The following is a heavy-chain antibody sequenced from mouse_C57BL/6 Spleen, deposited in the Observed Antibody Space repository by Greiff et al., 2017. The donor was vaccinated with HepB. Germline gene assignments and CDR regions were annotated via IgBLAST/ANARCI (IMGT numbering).Heavy chain of an antibody. Sequence: VQLVESGAELVKPGASVKLSCKASGYTFTRYWMHWVKQRPGRGLEWIGRIDPNSGGTKYNEKFKSKATLTVDKPSSTAYMQLSSLTSEDSAVYYCATTVVEDYYAMDYWGQGTSVTVSS. D-gene: IGHD1-1*01. V-gene: IGHV1-72*01. J-gene: IGHJ4*01. CDR1: GYTFTRYW. CDR2: IDPNSGGT. CDR3: ATTVVEDYYAMDY.